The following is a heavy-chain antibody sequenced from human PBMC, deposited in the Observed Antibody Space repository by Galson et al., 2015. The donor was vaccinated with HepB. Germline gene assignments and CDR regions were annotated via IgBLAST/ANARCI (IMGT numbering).Heavy chain of an antibody. Sequence: SLRLSCAAAGFNVSSNYMSWVRQAPGKGLEWVSVIYRGGDRFYADSVKGRFTISRDTSKNTLFLQMNSLRVEDTAVYYCARGRGSSGYYPRYYFDSWGQGTLVTVSS. D-gene: IGHD3-22*01. CDR1: GFNVSSNY. V-gene: IGHV3-53*01. J-gene: IGHJ4*02. CDR3: ARGRGSSGYYPRYYFDS. CDR2: IYRGGDR.